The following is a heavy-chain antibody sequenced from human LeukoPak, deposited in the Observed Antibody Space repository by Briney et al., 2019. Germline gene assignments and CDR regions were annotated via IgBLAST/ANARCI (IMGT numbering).Heavy chain of an antibody. CDR3: AREDYGGNSFDY. CDR2: ISSSSSTI. J-gene: IGHJ4*02. D-gene: IGHD4-23*01. Sequence: PGGSLRLSCAASGFIFSRYSMNWVRQAPGKGLGWVSYISSSSSTIYYADSVKGRFTISRDNAKNSLYLQMNSLRDEDTAVYYCAREDYGGNSFDYWGQGTLVTVSS. V-gene: IGHV3-48*02. CDR1: GFIFSRYS.